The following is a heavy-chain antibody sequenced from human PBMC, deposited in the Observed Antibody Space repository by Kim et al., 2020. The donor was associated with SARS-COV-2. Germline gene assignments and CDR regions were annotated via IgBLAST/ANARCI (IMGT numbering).Heavy chain of an antibody. D-gene: IGHD2-21*01. J-gene: IGHJ3*01. Sequence: GGSLRLSCEASGFSFSTYWMHWVRQAPGKGLEWVSGINGNGSTTSYADSVKGRFTISRDNAKNTVYLQMNSLRAEDTALYYCARALRGCGGFVVWWRGA. CDR3: ARALRGCGGFVV. CDR1: GFSFSTYW. V-gene: IGHV3-74*01. CDR2: INGNGSTT.